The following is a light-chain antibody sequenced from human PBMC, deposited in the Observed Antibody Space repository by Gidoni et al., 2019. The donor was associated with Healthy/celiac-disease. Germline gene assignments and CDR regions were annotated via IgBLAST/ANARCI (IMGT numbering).Light chain of an antibody. J-gene: IGLJ2*01. CDR1: SSDVGGYNY. CDR3: SSYTSSNTVI. Sequence: QSALTQPASVSGSPGQSITISCTGTSSDVGGYNYVSWYQQHPGKAPKVVIYEVSHRPSGVSNRFSGSKSGNTASLTISGLQAEDEADYYCSSYTSSNTVIFGGGTELTVL. CDR2: EVS. V-gene: IGLV2-14*01.